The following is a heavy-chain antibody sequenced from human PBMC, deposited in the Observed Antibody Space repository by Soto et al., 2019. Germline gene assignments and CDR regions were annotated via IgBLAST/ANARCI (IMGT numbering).Heavy chain of an antibody. J-gene: IGHJ4*02. CDR3: AKASGRWLQLHAL. CDR1: GFTLSSYG. Sequence: PXGSLRLSCSASGFTLSSYGMHWVRQAPGKGLEWVAVISYDGSNKYYADSVKGRFTISRDNSKNTLYLQMNSLRAEDTAVYYCAKASGRWLQLHALWGQGTLVTVSS. CDR2: ISYDGSNK. V-gene: IGHV3-30*18. D-gene: IGHD5-12*01.